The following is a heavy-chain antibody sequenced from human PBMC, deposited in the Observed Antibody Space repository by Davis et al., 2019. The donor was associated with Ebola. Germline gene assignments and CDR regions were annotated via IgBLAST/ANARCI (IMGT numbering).Heavy chain of an antibody. Sequence: PGGSLRLSCAASGFTFSSYSMNWVRQASGKGLEWVGRIRSKANSYATAYAASVKGRFTISRDDSKNTAYLQMNSLKTEDTAVYYCTRLDSSGYYSFDYWGQGTLVTVSS. V-gene: IGHV3-73*01. CDR3: TRLDSSGYYSFDY. D-gene: IGHD3-22*01. CDR2: IRSKANSYAT. J-gene: IGHJ4*02. CDR1: GFTFSSYS.